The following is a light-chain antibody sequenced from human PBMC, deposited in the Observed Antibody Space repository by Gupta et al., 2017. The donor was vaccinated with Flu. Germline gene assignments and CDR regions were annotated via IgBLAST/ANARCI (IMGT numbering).Light chain of an antibody. Sequence: SYVLTQPPALSVAPGQTARLTCGGNNIGSKSVHWYQQRPGQAPGLVVYDDTSRPSGVPARFSGSNSGNTATLTIVRVEAGDEADYYCQVWDSSSDHPVVFGGGTNLAVL. CDR2: DDT. V-gene: IGLV3-21*02. CDR1: NIGSKS. CDR3: QVWDSSSDHPVV. J-gene: IGLJ2*01.